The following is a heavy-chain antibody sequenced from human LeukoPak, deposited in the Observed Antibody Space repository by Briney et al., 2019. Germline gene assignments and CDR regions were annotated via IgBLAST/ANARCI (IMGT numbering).Heavy chain of an antibody. J-gene: IGHJ4*02. V-gene: IGHV3-74*01. CDR2: INSDGSST. CDR1: GFTFKSHN. Sequence: GGSLRLSCVASGFTFKSHNMHWVRQAPGKGLVWVSRINSDGSSTSYADSVKGRFTISRDNAKNTLYLQMNSLRAEDTAVYYCARGKQQLVPPWGQGTLVTVSS. D-gene: IGHD6-13*01. CDR3: ARGKQQLVPP.